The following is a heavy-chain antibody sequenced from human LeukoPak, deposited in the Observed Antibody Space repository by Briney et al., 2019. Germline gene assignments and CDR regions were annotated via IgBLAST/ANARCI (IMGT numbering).Heavy chain of an antibody. CDR1: GYSFTSYW. CDR2: IYPGDSDT. D-gene: IGHD1-7*01. J-gene: IGHJ5*02. CDR3: ARQSHRTTPFDP. V-gene: IGHV5-51*01. Sequence: GESLQISCQGSGYSFTSYWIGWVRQLPGKGLEWMGIIYPGDSDTRYSPSFQGQVTISADKSISTAYLQWSSLKASDTAMYYCARQSHRTTPFDPWGQGTLVTVSS.